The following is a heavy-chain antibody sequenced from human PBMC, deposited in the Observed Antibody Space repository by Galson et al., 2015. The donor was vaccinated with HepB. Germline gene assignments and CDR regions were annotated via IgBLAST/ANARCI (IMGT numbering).Heavy chain of an antibody. D-gene: IGHD3-22*01. Sequence: SLRLSCAASGFTVSSNYMSWVRQAPGKGLEWVSVIYSGGSTYYADSVKGRFTISRHNSKNTLYLQMNSLRAEDTAVYYCARGPFPDYYDSSGYFDYWGQGTLVTVSS. CDR1: GFTVSSNY. CDR3: ARGPFPDYYDSSGYFDY. CDR2: IYSGGST. J-gene: IGHJ4*02. V-gene: IGHV3-53*04.